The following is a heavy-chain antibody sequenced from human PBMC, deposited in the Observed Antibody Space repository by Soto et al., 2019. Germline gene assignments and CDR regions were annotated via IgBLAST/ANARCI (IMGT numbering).Heavy chain of an antibody. D-gene: IGHD2-15*01. CDR1: GGSISSSSYY. CDR2: IYYSGST. Sequence: SSETLSLTCTVSGGSISSSSYYWGWIRQPPGKALEWIGSIYYSGSTYYNPSLKSRVTISVDTSKNQFSLKLSSVTAADTAVYYCARGYCSGGSCYSGGYSYGPQAVDYWGQGTLVTVSS. V-gene: IGHV4-39*01. CDR3: ARGYCSGGSCYSGGYSYGPQAVDY. J-gene: IGHJ4*02.